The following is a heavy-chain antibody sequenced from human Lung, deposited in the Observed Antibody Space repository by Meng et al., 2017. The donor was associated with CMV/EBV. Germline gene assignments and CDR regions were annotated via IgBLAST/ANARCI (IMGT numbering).Heavy chain of an antibody. CDR1: GGSISSSSYY. V-gene: IGHV4-39*07. CDR3: ARYLITFGGVIVSDY. D-gene: IGHD3-16*02. CDR2: IYYSGST. Sequence: GSLRLSCTVSGGSISSSSYYWGWIRQPPGKGLEWIGSIYYSGSTYYNPSPKSRVTISVDTSKNQFSLKLSSVTAADTAVYYCARYLITFGGVIVSDYWGQGTLVTVSS. J-gene: IGHJ4*02.